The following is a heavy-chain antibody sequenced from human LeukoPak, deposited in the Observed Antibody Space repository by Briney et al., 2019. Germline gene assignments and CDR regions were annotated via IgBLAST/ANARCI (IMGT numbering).Heavy chain of an antibody. V-gene: IGHV3-66*01. CDR2: IYSGGNT. CDR3: ARDGVFGAFDI. CDR1: GFTVSSNY. D-gene: IGHD3-10*02. J-gene: IGHJ3*02. Sequence: GGSLRLSCAVSGFTVSSNYMRWVRQAPGKGLEWVAIIYSGGNTYYADSVNVRFTISRVNSKNMLYLQMNSLRAEDTAVYYCARDGVFGAFDIWGQGTMVTVS.